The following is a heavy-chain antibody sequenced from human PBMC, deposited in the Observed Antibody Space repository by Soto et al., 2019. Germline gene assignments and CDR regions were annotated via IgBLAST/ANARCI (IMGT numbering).Heavy chain of an antibody. CDR2: IYYSGST. Sequence: LSLTCTVSGGSISSGDYFWCWIRQLPGNGLEWIGYIYYSGSTYYDPSLKSRGTISVDTSKNQFSLKLRSVTAADTALYYFARGPTERPDPDPRSGHPLDYWGEGTLVKVYS. J-gene: IGHJ4*02. D-gene: IGHD3-3*01. V-gene: IGHV4-30-4*01. CDR1: GGSISSGDYF. CDR3: ARGPTERPDPDPRSGHPLDY.